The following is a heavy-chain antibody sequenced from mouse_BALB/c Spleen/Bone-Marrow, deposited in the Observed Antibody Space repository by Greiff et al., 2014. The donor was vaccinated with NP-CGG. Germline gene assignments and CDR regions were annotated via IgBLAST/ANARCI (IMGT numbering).Heavy chain of an antibody. CDR3: VKQRDWPFDV. CDR1: GFTFNTYA. Sequence: EVQRVESGGGLVQPKGSLRLSCAASGFTFNTYAMSWVRQAPGKGLEWVARIRSKSNYYATHYADSVKDRFTISRDDSRNILYLQMNNLKTEDVAMYYCVKQRDWPFDVWGAGTTVTVSS. CDR2: IRSKSNYYAT. V-gene: IGHV10-1*02. J-gene: IGHJ1*01.